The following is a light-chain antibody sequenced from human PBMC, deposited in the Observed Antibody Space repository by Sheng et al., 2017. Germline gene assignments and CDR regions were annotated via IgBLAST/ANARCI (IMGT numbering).Light chain of an antibody. CDR3: QQSHSTPLT. CDR1: QSVSSSY. V-gene: IGKV3-20*01. J-gene: IGKJ4*01. Sequence: EIVLTQSPGTLSLSPGERATLSCRASQSVSSSYLAWYQQKPGQAPRLLIYGASSRATGIPDRFSGSGSGTDFTLTIGSLQPEDFATYYCQQSHSTPLTFGGGTKVDVK. CDR2: GAS.